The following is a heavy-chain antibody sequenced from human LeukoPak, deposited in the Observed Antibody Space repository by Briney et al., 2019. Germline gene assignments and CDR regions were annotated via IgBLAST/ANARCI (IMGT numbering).Heavy chain of an antibody. CDR2: IIPIFGTG. D-gene: IGHD6-6*01. V-gene: IGHV1-69*01. J-gene: IGHJ6*03. Sequence: SVKVSCKASGGTFSSYAISWVRQAPGQGLEWMGGIIPIFGTGNYAQKFQGRVTITADESTSTAYMELSSLRSEDTAVYYCARARPSSSRSLYYYYMDVWGKGTTVTVSS. CDR1: GGTFSSYA. CDR3: ARARPSSSRSLYYYYMDV.